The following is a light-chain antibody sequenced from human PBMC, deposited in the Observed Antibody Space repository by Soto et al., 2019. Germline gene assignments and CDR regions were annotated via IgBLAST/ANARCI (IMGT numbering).Light chain of an antibody. V-gene: IGLV2-14*01. J-gene: IGLJ1*01. CDR1: DNDIGGYNY. Sequence: QSVLTQPASVSGSPGQSITISCTGTDNDIGGYNYVSWYQQHPGKAPKLMIYEVTHRPSGVSSRFFASKSGNTASLTISGLQAEDEADYYCSSYTGSSTHVFGTGTKVTLL. CDR2: EVT. CDR3: SSYTGSSTHV.